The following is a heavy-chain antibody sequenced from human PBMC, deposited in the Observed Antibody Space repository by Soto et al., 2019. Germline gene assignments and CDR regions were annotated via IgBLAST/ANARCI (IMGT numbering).Heavy chain of an antibody. V-gene: IGHV3-30*18. Sequence: GGSLRLSCAASGFTFSSYGMHWVRQAPGRGLEWVTGILYDGSDKYYADSVKGRFTISRENSKNTLYLQMNSLRTEDSAVYYCAKAGGGFGDFVHHWGQGTPVTVSS. CDR1: GFTFSSYG. CDR2: ILYDGSDK. D-gene: IGHD3-10*01. J-gene: IGHJ4*02. CDR3: AKAGGGFGDFVHH.